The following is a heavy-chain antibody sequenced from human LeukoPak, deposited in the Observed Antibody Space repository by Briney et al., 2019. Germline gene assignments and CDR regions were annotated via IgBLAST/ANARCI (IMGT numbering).Heavy chain of an antibody. CDR1: GGSISSYY. CDR2: IYTSGST. V-gene: IGHV4-4*07. Sequence: SETLSLTRTVSGGSISSYYWSWIRQPAGKGLEWIGRIYTSGSTNYNPSLKSRVTMSVDTSKNQFSLKLSSVTAADTAVYYCVREGYSSSSLSGYYYMDVWGKGTTVTVSS. CDR3: VREGYSSSSLSGYYYMDV. J-gene: IGHJ6*03. D-gene: IGHD6-13*01.